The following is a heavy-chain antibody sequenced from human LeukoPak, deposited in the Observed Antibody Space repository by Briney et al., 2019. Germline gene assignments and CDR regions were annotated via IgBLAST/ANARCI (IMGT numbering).Heavy chain of an antibody. CDR2: ISWNSGSI. CDR3: AKLAVAGTDGYFDY. CDR1: GFTFDDYA. Sequence: PGRSLRLSCAASGFTFDDYAMHWVRQAPGKGLEWVSGISWNSGSIGYADSVKGRFTISRDNAKNSLYLQMNSLRAEDTALYYCAKLAVAGTDGYFDYWAREPWSPSPQ. J-gene: IGHJ4*02. D-gene: IGHD6-19*01. V-gene: IGHV3-9*01.